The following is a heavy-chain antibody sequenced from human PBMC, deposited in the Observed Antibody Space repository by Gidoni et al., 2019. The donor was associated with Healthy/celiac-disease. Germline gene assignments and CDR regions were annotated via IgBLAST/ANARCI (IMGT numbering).Heavy chain of an antibody. Sequence: QLQLQESGTGLVKPSETLSPTCTVSGGSISSSSYYWGWIRQPPGKGLEWIGSIYYSGSTYYNPSLKSRVTISVDTSKNQFSLKLSSVTAADTAVYYCARDYSGSYLDDAFDIWGQGTMVTVSS. CDR2: IYYSGST. CDR3: ARDYSGSYLDDAFDI. CDR1: GGSISSSSYY. J-gene: IGHJ3*02. V-gene: IGHV4-39*07. D-gene: IGHD1-26*01.